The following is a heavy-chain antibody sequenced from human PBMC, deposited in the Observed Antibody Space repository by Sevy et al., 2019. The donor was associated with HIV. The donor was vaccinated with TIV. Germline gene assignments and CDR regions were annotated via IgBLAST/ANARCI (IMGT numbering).Heavy chain of an antibody. CDR1: GYTFTGYY. V-gene: IGHV1-2*02. Sequence: ASVKVSCKASGYTFTGYYIHWVRQAPGQGLEWMGWINPNSGGTYFAKKFQGSVTMTTDTSVNTAYMELRSLRFDDTAVYYCARMGDYYDSSGYYPLKFWGQGTLVTVSS. CDR2: INPNSGGT. CDR3: ARMGDYYDSSGYYPLKF. D-gene: IGHD3-22*01. J-gene: IGHJ4*02.